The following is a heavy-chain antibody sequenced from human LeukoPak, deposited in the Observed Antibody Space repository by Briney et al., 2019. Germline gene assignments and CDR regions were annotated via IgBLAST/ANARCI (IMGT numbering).Heavy chain of an antibody. V-gene: IGHV4-34*01. Sequence: SSETLSLTCAVYGGSFSGYYWSCIRQPPGKGLEWIGEINHSGSTNYNPSLKSRVTISVDTSKNQFSLKLSSVTAADTAVYYCASRSSIWSGYQDTLYYFDSWGQGTLVTVSS. D-gene: IGHD3-3*01. CDR2: INHSGST. J-gene: IGHJ4*02. CDR1: GGSFSGYY. CDR3: ASRSSIWSGYQDTLYYFDS.